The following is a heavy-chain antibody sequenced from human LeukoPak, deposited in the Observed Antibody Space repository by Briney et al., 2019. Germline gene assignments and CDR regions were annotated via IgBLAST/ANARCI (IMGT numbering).Heavy chain of an antibody. D-gene: IGHD3-10*01. CDR1: GYTHPNYY. CDR3: VKGPNNRSATLLRGLIIAD. CDR2: LNPNGGIP. Sequence: ASVKDSCQASGYTHPNYYVYWVRQAPGQELDWMGVLNPNGGIPNYAKKFQGRDTEALDTSTSIVYLGLSSLRSAETAVYYRVKGPNNRSATLLRGLIIADWGQGTMVTVSS. V-gene: IGHV1-46*01. J-gene: IGHJ4*02.